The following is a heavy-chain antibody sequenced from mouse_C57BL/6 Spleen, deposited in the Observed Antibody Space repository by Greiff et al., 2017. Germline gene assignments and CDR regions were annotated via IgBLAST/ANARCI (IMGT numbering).Heavy chain of an antibody. Sequence: EVKVVESGGGLVKPGGSLKLSCAASGFTFSDYGMHWVRQAPEKGLECVAYISSGSSTIYYADTVKGRFTISRDNAKNTLFLQMTSLRSEDTAMYYCARQGYYGSSFDYWGQGTTLTVSS. CDR1: GFTFSDYG. D-gene: IGHD1-1*01. V-gene: IGHV5-17*01. CDR2: ISSGSSTI. CDR3: ARQGYYGSSFDY. J-gene: IGHJ2*01.